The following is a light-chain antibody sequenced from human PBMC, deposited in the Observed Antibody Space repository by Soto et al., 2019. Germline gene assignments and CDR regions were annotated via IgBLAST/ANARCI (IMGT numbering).Light chain of an antibody. Sequence: IQMSQSVSTLSASVGDSVTITCRASQSITTWLAWYQQRPGKAPKLLIYDVSSLQSGVPSRFSGSGSGTDFTLTISSLQPEDFATYYCQQSYSSPITFGQGTRLEIK. CDR2: DVS. CDR3: QQSYSSPIT. J-gene: IGKJ5*01. CDR1: QSITTW. V-gene: IGKV1-39*01.